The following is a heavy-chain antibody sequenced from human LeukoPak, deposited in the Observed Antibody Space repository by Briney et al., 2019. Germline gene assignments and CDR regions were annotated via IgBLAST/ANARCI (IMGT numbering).Heavy chain of an antibody. CDR3: AREGDYGDYSKSFYYMDV. D-gene: IGHD4-17*01. V-gene: IGHV4-4*07. CDR1: GGYIGSYY. CDR2: TFTSENT. Sequence: SETLSLTCTVSGGYIGSYYWSWIRRPAGKGLEWIGRTFTSENTDYNPSLKSRVTMSVDMSTSQFSLRLTSVTAADTAVYYCAREGDYGDYSKSFYYMDVWGKGTTVTVSS. J-gene: IGHJ6*03.